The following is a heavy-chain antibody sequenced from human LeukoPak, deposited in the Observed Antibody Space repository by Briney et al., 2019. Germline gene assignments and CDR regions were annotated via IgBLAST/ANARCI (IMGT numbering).Heavy chain of an antibody. CDR1: GFTFSSYS. CDR3: ARGDYDFWSGYLYGMDV. V-gene: IGHV3-48*01. D-gene: IGHD3-3*01. Sequence: SGGSLRLSCAASGFTFSSYSMNWVRQAPGKGLEWVSYISSSSSTIYYADSVKGRFTISRDNAKNSLYLQMNSLRAEDTAVYYCARGDYDFWSGYLYGMDVWGQGTTVTVSS. J-gene: IGHJ6*02. CDR2: ISSSSSTI.